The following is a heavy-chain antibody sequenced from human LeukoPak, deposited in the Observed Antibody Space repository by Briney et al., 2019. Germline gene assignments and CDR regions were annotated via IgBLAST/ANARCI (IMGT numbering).Heavy chain of an antibody. Sequence: SETLSLTCTVSGGSISSSSYYWGWIRQPPGKGLEWIGSIYYSGSTYYNPSLKSRVTISVDTSKNQFSLKLSSVTAADTAVYYCARTEEDMTTVTTLSFDYWGQGTLVTVSS. V-gene: IGHV4-39*01. D-gene: IGHD4-17*01. CDR2: IYYSGST. CDR3: ARTEEDMTTVTTLSFDY. J-gene: IGHJ4*02. CDR1: GGSISSSSYY.